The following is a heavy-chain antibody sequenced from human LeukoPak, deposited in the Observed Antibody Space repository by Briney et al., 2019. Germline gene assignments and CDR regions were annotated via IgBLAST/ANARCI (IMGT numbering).Heavy chain of an antibody. J-gene: IGHJ4*02. CDR3: ASGWGPMVVSY. CDR1: GFTFSSYS. D-gene: IGHD2-8*02. CDR2: ISSISSYI. Sequence: GGSLRLSCAASGFTFSSYSMNWVRQAPGKGLEWVSFISSISSYIYYADSVKGRFTISRDNAKNSLYLQMNSLRAEDTAVYYCASGWGPMVVSYWGQGALVTVSS. V-gene: IGHV3-21*01.